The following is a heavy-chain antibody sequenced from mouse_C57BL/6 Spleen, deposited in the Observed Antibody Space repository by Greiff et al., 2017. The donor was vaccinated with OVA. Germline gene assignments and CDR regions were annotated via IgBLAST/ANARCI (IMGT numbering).Heavy chain of an antibody. V-gene: IGHV6-6*01. Sequence: DVKLEESGGGLVQPGGSMKLSCAASGFTFSDAWMDWVRQSPEKGLEWVAEIRNKANNHATYYAESVKGRFTISRDDSKSSVYLQMNSLRAEDTGIYYCTRTTYDYDDEGYAMDYWGQGTSVTVSS. CDR2: IRNKANNHAT. CDR3: TRTTYDYDDEGYAMDY. CDR1: GFTFSDAW. D-gene: IGHD2-4*01. J-gene: IGHJ4*01.